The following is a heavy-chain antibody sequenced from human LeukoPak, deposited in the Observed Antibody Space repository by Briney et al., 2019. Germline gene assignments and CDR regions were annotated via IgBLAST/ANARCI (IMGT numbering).Heavy chain of an antibody. D-gene: IGHD2-15*01. J-gene: IGHJ4*02. CDR2: ISAYNGNT. CDR1: GYTFTSYG. V-gene: IGHV1-18*01. CDR3: ASLGYCSGGSCKTHGYFDY. Sequence: ASVKVSCKASGYTFTSYGISWVRQAPGQGLEWMGWISAYNGNTNYAQKLQGRVTMTTDTSTSTAYMELRSLRSDDTAVYYCASLGYCSGGSCKTHGYFDYWGQGTLVTVSS.